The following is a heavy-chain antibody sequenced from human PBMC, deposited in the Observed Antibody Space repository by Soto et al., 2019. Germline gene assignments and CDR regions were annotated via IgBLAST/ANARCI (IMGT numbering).Heavy chain of an antibody. V-gene: IGHV4-59*01. J-gene: IGHJ3*02. CDR1: GGSISSYY. CDR2: IYYSGST. D-gene: IGHD3-3*01. Sequence: QVQLQESGPGLVKPSETLSLTCTVSGGSISSYYWSWIRQPPGKGLEWIGYIYYSGSTNYNPSLKSRVTISVDTSKNQFSLKLSSVTAADTAVYYCARVYTIFGEAFDIWGQGTMVTVSS. CDR3: ARVYTIFGEAFDI.